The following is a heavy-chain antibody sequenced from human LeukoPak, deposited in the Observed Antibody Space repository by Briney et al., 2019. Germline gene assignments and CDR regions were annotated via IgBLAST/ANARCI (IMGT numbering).Heavy chain of an antibody. Sequence: GGSLRLSCAASGFTFDDYAMHWVRPAPGKGLEWVSLISGDSGSTYYADSVKGRFTISRDNSKNSLYLQMNSLRNDDTALYYCAKDTEGYTYGYYYYGMDVWGQGTTVTVSS. D-gene: IGHD5-18*01. CDR2: ISGDSGST. J-gene: IGHJ6*02. V-gene: IGHV3-43*02. CDR3: AKDTEGYTYGYYYYGMDV. CDR1: GFTFDDYA.